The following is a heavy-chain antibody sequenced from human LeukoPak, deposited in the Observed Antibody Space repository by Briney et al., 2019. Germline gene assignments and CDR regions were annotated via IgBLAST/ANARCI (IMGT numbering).Heavy chain of an antibody. CDR2: ISASDVST. J-gene: IGHJ2*01. D-gene: IGHD2-2*01. CDR1: GFTFSSYS. Sequence: GGSLRLSCAASGFTFSSYSMNWVRQAPGKGLEWVSSISASDVSTYYADSVKGRFTISRDNSKNTLYLQMNSLRAEDTAVYFCAKVDCGSPGCRRFDFWGRGTLVTVSS. CDR3: AKVDCGSPGCRRFDF. V-gene: IGHV3-23*01.